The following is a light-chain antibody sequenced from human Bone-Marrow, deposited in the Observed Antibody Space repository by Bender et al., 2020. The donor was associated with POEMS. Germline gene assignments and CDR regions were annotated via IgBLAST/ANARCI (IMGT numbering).Light chain of an antibody. J-gene: IGLJ1*01. CDR3: CSYAGFSTLV. CDR2: EVS. CDR1: SRDVGNYNL. V-gene: IGLV2-23*02. Sequence: QSALTQPASVSGSPGQSITISCTGTSRDVGNYNLVSWYQQHPGKVPKLLIYEVSKRPSGVSNRFSGSQSGNTASLTISGLQAEDEADYYCCSYAGFSTLVFGTGTKVTVL.